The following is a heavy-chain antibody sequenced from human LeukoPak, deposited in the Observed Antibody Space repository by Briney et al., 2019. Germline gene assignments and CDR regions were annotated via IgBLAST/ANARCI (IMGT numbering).Heavy chain of an antibody. Sequence: PGRSLRLSCAASGFTFSNYGMHWVRQAPGKGLEWVAVIWYDGSNKYYADSVKGRFTISRDNSKNTLYLQMNSLRAEDTAVYYCAKDGSGSYYFLPAGGDEYFQHWGQGTLVTVSS. D-gene: IGHD1-26*01. CDR3: AKDGSGSYYFLPAGGDEYFQH. CDR2: IWYDGSNK. CDR1: GFTFSNYG. J-gene: IGHJ1*01. V-gene: IGHV3-33*06.